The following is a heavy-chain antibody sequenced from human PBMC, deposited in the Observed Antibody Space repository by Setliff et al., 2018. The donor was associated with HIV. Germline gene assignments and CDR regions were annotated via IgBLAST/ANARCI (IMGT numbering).Heavy chain of an antibody. CDR3: AAPLRYDSSGYYEEAFDI. CDR1: GYTFTSYY. CDR2: IHPSGGST. Sequence: ASVQVSCKASGYTFTSYYIHWVRQAPGQGLEWMGVIHPSGGSTSYAQSFQDRVTMTRDTSTSTVYMELSGLRSEDTAVYYCAAPLRYDSSGYYEEAFDIWGQGTMVTVSS. D-gene: IGHD3-22*01. V-gene: IGHV1-46*01. J-gene: IGHJ3*02.